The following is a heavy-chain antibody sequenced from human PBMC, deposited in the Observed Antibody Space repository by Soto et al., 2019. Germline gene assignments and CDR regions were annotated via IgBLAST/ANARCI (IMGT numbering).Heavy chain of an antibody. J-gene: IGHJ4*02. D-gene: IGHD5-18*01. CDR2: ISGSGGST. V-gene: IGHV3-23*01. Sequence: EVQLLESGGGLVQPGGSLRLSCAASGLTFSSYAMSWVRQAPGKGLEWVSTISGSGGSTNYADSVKGRFTISRDNSKNTLYLQMNSLRAEDTAVYYCAKVVGYSYGRFDYWGQGTLVTVSS. CDR1: GLTFSSYA. CDR3: AKVVGYSYGRFDY.